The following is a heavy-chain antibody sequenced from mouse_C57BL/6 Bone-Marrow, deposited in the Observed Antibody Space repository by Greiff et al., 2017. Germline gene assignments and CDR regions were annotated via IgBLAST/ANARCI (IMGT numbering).Heavy chain of an antibody. Sequence: VKLMESGPGLVAPSQSLSITCTVSGFSLTSYGVHWVRQPPGKGLEWLVVIWSDGSTTYNSALKSRLSISKDNSKSQVFLKMNSLQTDDTAMYYCARHWGKYGYDRGDYYAMDYWGQGTSVTVSS. V-gene: IGHV2-6-1*01. J-gene: IGHJ4*01. CDR3: ARHWGKYGYDRGDYYAMDY. CDR1: GFSLTSYG. D-gene: IGHD2-2*01. CDR2: IWSDGST.